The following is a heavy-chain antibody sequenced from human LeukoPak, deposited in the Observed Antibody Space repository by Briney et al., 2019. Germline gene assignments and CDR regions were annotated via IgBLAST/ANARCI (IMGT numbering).Heavy chain of an antibody. CDR3: ARGGFITMVRGVKFDP. CDR2: INHSGST. V-gene: IGHV4-34*01. J-gene: IGHJ5*02. CDR1: GGSFSGYY. D-gene: IGHD3-10*01. Sequence: PSETLSLTCAVYGGSFSGYYWSWIRQPPGKGLEWIGEINHSGSTNYNPSLKSRFTISVDTSKNQLSLRLSSVTAADTAVYYCARGGFITMVRGVKFDPWGQGTLVTVSS.